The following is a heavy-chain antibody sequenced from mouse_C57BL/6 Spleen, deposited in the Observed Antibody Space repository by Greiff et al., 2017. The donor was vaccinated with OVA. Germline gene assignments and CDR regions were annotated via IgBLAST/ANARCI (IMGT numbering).Heavy chain of an antibody. V-gene: IGHV1-72*01. J-gene: IGHJ3*01. CDR3: ARQDGDSSGCSFDY. CDR2: IDPNSGGT. D-gene: IGHD3-2*02. Sequence: QVQLQQPGAELVKPGASVKLSCKASGYTFTSYWMHWVKQRPGRGLEWIGRIDPNSGGTKYNEKFKSKATLTVDKPSSTAYMQLSSLTSEDSAVYCGARQDGDSSGCSFDYWGKGTLVTVSA. CDR1: GYTFTSYW.